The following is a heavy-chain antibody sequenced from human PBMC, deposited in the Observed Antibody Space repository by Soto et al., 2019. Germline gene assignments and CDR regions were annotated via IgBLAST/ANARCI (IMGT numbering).Heavy chain of an antibody. Sequence: LGLSCAASGITFSSYAMHWVRQAPGKGLEWVAVISYDGSNKYYADSGKGRFTISRDNSKNTLYLQMNSLRAEATAVYYSARDLGGFSYGYIMYWGQGTLVTVSS. CDR3: ARDLGGFSYGYIMY. CDR1: GITFSSYA. J-gene: IGHJ4*02. CDR2: ISYDGSNK. V-gene: IGHV3-30-3*01. D-gene: IGHD5-18*01.